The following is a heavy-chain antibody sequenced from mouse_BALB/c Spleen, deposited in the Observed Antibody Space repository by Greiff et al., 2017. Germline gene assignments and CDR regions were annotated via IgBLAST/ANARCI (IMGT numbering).Heavy chain of an antibody. Sequence: EVQGVESGGGLVQPGGSLKLSCAASGFDFSRYWMSWVRQAPGKGLEWIGEINPDSSTINYTPSLKDKFIISRDNAKNTLYLQMSKVRSEDTALYYCARLSPYYGNPWFAYWGQGTLVTVSA. CDR3: ARLSPYYGNPWFAY. CDR2: INPDSSTI. CDR1: GFDFSRYW. V-gene: IGHV4-1*02. J-gene: IGHJ3*01. D-gene: IGHD2-10*01.